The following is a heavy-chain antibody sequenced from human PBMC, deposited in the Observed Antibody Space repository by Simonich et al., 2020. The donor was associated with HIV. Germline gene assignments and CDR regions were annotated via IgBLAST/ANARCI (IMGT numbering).Heavy chain of an antibody. CDR2: IKHSGGT. CDR1: GGSFSGYY. Sequence: QVQLQQWGAGLLKPSETLSLTCAVYGGSFSGYYWSWIRQPPGKGLEWMGEIKHSGGTHYTPSLKSRDTISLYTSKTQFSLKRTSVTAADTALYYCARGPVVPTAPLYFFHMDVWGKGTTVTVSS. D-gene: IGHD2-2*01. V-gene: IGHV4-34*01. J-gene: IGHJ6*03. CDR3: ARGPVVPTAPLYFFHMDV.